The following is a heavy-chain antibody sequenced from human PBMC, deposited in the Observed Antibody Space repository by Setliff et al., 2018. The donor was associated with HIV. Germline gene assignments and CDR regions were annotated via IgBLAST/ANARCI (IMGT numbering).Heavy chain of an antibody. CDR2: ISGSGIST. Sequence: GGSLRLSCAASGFTFSNYAMRWVRQAPGKGLAWVSGISGSGISTYNADSVKGRFTISRDNSKNTLYLEMNSLRVEDTAVYYCVRSFRGGCFDSWGQGTQVTVSS. V-gene: IGHV3-23*01. J-gene: IGHJ4*03. CDR1: GFTFSNYA. D-gene: IGHD3-10*01. CDR3: VRSFRGGCFDS.